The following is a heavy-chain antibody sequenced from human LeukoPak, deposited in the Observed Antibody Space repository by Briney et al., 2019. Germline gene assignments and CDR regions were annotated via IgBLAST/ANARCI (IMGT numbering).Heavy chain of an antibody. CDR2: IYYSGST. CDR1: GGSISSYY. J-gene: IGHJ3*02. D-gene: IGHD2-2*01. CDR3: ARGGGIVVVPAAFDI. Sequence: SETLSLTCTVSGGSISSYYWSWIRQPPGKGLEWIGYIYYSGSTNYNPSLKSRVTISVDTSKNQFSLKLSSVTAADTAVYYCARGGGIVVVPAAFDIWGQGTMVTVSS. V-gene: IGHV4-59*01.